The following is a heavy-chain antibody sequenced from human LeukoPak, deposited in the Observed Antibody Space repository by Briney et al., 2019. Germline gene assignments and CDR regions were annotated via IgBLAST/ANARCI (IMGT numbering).Heavy chain of an antibody. CDR1: GYTFTSYD. J-gene: IGHJ4*02. D-gene: IGHD2-2*01. V-gene: IGHV1-8*01. CDR2: MNPNSGNT. Sequence: ASVKVSCKASGYTFTSYDINWVRQATGQGLEWMGWMNPNSGNTGYAQKFQGRVTMTRNTSISTAYMELSSLRSEDTAVYYCARAGRYCSSTSCEYYSDYWGQGTLVTVSS. CDR3: ARAGRYCSSTSCEYYSDY.